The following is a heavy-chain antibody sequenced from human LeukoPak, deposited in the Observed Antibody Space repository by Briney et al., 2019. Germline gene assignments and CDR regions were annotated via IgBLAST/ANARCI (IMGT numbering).Heavy chain of an antibody. Sequence: GGSLRLSCAASGFTFSSYWMHWVRQAPGKGLVWVSRLNSDGSSTSYADSVKGRFTISRDNAKNTLYLQMNSLRAEDTAVYYCASQEDSSGYWYWFDPWGQGTLVTVSS. CDR2: LNSDGSST. V-gene: IGHV3-74*01. J-gene: IGHJ5*02. CDR3: ASQEDSSGYWYWFDP. D-gene: IGHD3-22*01. CDR1: GFTFSSYW.